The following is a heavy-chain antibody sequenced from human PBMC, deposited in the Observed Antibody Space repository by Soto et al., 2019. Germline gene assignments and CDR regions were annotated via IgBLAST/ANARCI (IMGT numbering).Heavy chain of an antibody. V-gene: IGHV6-1*01. D-gene: IGHD6-19*01. CDR3: ASADIAVTTMYYYYYGMDV. J-gene: IGHJ6*02. CDR2: TYYRSKWFN. CDR1: GDSVSSNSVA. Sequence: SQTLSLTCVISGDSVSSNSVAWNWIRQSPSRDLEWLGRTYYRSKWFNDYAVSVKSRITINPDTSKNQFSLHLNSVTPEDTAVYYCASADIAVTTMYYYYYGMDVWGQGTTVTVSS.